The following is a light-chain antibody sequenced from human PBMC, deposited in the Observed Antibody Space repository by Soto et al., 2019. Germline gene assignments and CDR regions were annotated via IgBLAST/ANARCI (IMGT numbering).Light chain of an antibody. CDR1: QSVSSSF. Sequence: DIALTQAPATLSLSPGERDTLSCRASQSVSSSFLSWYQQKRGQAPRLLMFGASSRATGIPDRFSGSGSGTDFTLTIYRLEPEDFAVYYCQQSGYSPITFGQGTRLEIK. J-gene: IGKJ5*01. V-gene: IGKV3-20*01. CDR2: GAS. CDR3: QQSGYSPIT.